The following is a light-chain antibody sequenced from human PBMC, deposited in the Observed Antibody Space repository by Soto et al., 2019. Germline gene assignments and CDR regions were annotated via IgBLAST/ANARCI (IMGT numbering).Light chain of an antibody. CDR3: CSYAGSSTSVI. CDR1: SSDVGSFDL. J-gene: IGLJ2*01. CDR2: DVN. Sequence: QYALTQPASVSGSPGQSITISCTGTSSDVGSFDLVSWYQQHPGKVPKLMLYDVNQRPLGVSDRFSGSKSANTASLTISGLQAEDETDYYYCSYAGSSTSVIFGGGTKLTVL. V-gene: IGLV2-23*02.